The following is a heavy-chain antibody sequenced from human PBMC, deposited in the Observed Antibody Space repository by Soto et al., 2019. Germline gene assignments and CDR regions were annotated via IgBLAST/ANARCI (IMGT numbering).Heavy chain of an antibody. J-gene: IGHJ6*02. D-gene: IGHD3-16*01. CDR1: GHMFSDYY. V-gene: IGHV1-2*02. Sequence: QVQLVQSGAEVKKPGASVRVSCKASGHMFSDYYVHWVRQAPGQGLEWLGWILSNTNATTYADTLRGRVTMPTETSVKMLYMELGTLRSDDTAVYYCAGRRRDLGTIDAFDVWGQGTAVTVSS. CDR3: AGRRRDLGTIDAFDV. CDR2: ILSNTNAT.